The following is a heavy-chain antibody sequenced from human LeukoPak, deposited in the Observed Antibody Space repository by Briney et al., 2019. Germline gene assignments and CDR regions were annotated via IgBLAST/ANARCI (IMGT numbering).Heavy chain of an antibody. CDR2: VYYSGNT. Sequence: SETLSLTCTVSGGSISSYYWSWIRQPPGKGLEWIGYVYYSGNTNYNPSLKSRVTISIDTSKNQFSLKLSSVTAADTAVYYCARDDYGGNGGRWFDPWGQGTLVTVSS. CDR3: ARDDYGGNGGRWFDP. CDR1: GGSISSYY. J-gene: IGHJ5*02. D-gene: IGHD4-23*01. V-gene: IGHV4-59*01.